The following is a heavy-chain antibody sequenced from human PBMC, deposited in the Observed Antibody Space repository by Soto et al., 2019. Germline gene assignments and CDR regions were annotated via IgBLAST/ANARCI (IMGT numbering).Heavy chain of an antibody. Sequence: EVQLVESGGGLVKPGGSLRLSCAASGFTSSSYSMNWVHQAPGKGLEWVSSISSSSSYIYYADSVKGRFTISRDNAKNSLYLQMNSLRAEDTAVYYCARDRLGAYSSSWPYFDYRGQGTLVTVSS. V-gene: IGHV3-21*01. J-gene: IGHJ4*02. CDR1: GFTSSSYS. D-gene: IGHD6-13*01. CDR2: ISSSSSYI. CDR3: ARDRLGAYSSSWPYFDY.